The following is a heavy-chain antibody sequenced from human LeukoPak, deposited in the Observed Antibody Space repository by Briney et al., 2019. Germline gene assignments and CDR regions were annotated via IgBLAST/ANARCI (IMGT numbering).Heavy chain of an antibody. V-gene: IGHV3-48*03. CDR2: ISSSGSTI. Sequence: GGSLRLSCAASGFTFSSYEMNWVRQAPGKGLEWVSYISSSGSTIYYADSVKGRFTISRDNAKNSLYLQMNSLRAEDTAVYYCARDPIVGASFDYWGQGTLVTVSS. CDR1: GFTFSSYE. CDR3: ARDPIVGASFDY. D-gene: IGHD1-26*01. J-gene: IGHJ4*02.